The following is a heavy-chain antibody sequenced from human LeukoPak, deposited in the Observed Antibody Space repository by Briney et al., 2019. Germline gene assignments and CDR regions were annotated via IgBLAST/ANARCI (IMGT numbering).Heavy chain of an antibody. CDR1: GDSISSGSNY. J-gene: IGHJ6*03. D-gene: IGHD3-10*01. CDR3: TAARGGRPLPPRNYGSGSYYNAYFYYMDV. V-gene: IGHV4-61*02. CDR2: IYTSGST. Sequence: SETLSLTCTVSGDSISSGSNYWSWIRHPAGKGLEWIGRIYTSGSTNYNPSLKSRAIISIEKTKNQFSLKLNSVSAADTAVYYCTAARGGRPLPPRNYGSGSYYNAYFYYMDVWGKGTTVTISS.